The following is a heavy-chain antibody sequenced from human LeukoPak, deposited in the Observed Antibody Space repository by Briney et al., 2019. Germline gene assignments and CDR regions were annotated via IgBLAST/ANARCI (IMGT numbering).Heavy chain of an antibody. CDR1: GGSISSSSYY. V-gene: IGHV4-39*01. J-gene: IGHJ4*02. CDR2: IYYSGST. D-gene: IGHD3-22*01. CDR3: AVHYYGSSGYYGFFDY. Sequence: SETLSLTCTVSGGSISSSSYYWGWIRQPPGKGLEWLGSIYYSGSTYYNPSLKSRVTISVDTSKNQFSLKLSSVTAADTAVYYCAVHYYGSSGYYGFFDYWGQGTLVTVSS.